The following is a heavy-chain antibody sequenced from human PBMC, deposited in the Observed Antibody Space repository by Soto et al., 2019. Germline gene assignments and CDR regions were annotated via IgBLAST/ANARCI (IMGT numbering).Heavy chain of an antibody. J-gene: IGHJ6*02. D-gene: IGHD1-26*01. CDR2: ISGSGRTI. CDR1: GLDFSSEV. V-gene: IGHV3-23*01. Sequence: GGSLRLSCAASGLDFSSEVMCWVRQAPGKGLEWVSSISGSGRTIYHADFMRGRFAISRDNSKNSLYLQLNNLRVDDTAVYYCAKVGPSYYYGMDVWGQGTTVTVSS. CDR3: AKVGPSYYYGMDV.